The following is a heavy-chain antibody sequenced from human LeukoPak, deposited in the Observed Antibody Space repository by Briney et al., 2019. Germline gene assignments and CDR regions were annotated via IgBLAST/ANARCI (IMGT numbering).Heavy chain of an antibody. CDR1: GYTFTSYD. CDR2: INPSGGST. Sequence: ASVKVSCKASGYTFTSYDMHWVRQAPGQGLEWMGIINPSGGSTSYAQKFQGRVTMTRDTSTSTVYMELSSLRSEDTAVYYCARDQKGSSGWYEESHDYFDYWGQGTLVTVSS. V-gene: IGHV1-46*01. D-gene: IGHD6-19*01. CDR3: ARDQKGSSGWYEESHDYFDY. J-gene: IGHJ4*02.